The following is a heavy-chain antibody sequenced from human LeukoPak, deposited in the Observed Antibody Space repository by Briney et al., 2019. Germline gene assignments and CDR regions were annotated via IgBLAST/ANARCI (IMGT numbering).Heavy chain of an antibody. J-gene: IGHJ4*02. D-gene: IGHD5-18*01. V-gene: IGHV4-34*01. CDR3: ARGGIQLWFRGTYFDY. CDR2: INHSGST. CDR1: GGSFSGYY. Sequence: SETLSLTCAVYGGSFSGYYWSWIRQPPGKGLEWIGGINHSGSTNYNPSLKSRVTISVDTSKNQFSLKLSSVTAADTAVYYCARGGIQLWFRGTYFDYWGQGTLVTVSS.